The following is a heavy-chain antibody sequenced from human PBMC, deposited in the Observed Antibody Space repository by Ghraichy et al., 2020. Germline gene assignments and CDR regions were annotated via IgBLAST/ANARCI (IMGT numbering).Heavy chain of an antibody. CDR1: GGSFSGYY. CDR3: AREDNCGGDCYSGRDAFDI. D-gene: IGHD2-21*02. V-gene: IGHV4-34*01. Sequence: SETLSLTCAVYGGSFSGYYWSWIRQPPGKGLEWIGEINHSGSTNYNPSLKSRVTISVDTSKNQFSLKLSSVTAADTAVYYCAREDNCGGDCYSGRDAFDIWGQGTMVTVSS. J-gene: IGHJ3*02. CDR2: INHSGST.